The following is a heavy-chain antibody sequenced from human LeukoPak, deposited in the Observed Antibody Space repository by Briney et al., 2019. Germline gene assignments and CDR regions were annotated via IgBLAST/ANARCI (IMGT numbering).Heavy chain of an antibody. V-gene: IGHV3-21*01. CDR1: GFTFSSYS. J-gene: IGHJ4*02. CDR3: ARDGIAAVDFDY. D-gene: IGHD6-13*01. Sequence: PGGSLRLSCAASGFTFSSYSMNWVRQAPGKGLEWVSSISSSSSYIYYADSVKGRFTISRDNANNSLYLQMNSLRAEDTAVYYCARDGIAAVDFDYWGQGILVTVSS. CDR2: ISSSSSYI.